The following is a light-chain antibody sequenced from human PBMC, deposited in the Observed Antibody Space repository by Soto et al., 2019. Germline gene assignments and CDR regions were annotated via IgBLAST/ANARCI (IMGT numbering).Light chain of an antibody. CDR1: QSVSSY. J-gene: IGKJ2*01. CDR2: DAS. Sequence: EIVLSQSPATLSLSPGERATLSCSASQSVSSYLAWYQQKPGQAPRLLIYDASNRATGIPARFSGSGFGTDFALTISRLETGDFAVYYWQQRRNLLSYPFGQGTKLEIK. CDR3: QQRRNLLSYP. V-gene: IGKV3-11*01.